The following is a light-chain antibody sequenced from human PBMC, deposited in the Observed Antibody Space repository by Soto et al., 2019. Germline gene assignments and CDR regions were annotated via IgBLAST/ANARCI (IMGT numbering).Light chain of an antibody. J-gene: IGKJ5*01. V-gene: IGKV3-20*01. CDR2: GAS. Sequence: EIVLTQSPGTLPLSPGERAALSCRASQSVSNNYLAWFQQKPGQAPRLLIYGASSRATGIPDRFSGSGSGTDFTLTISRLEPEDFAVFYCQHYDSLPITFGQGTRLEIK. CDR1: QSVSNNY. CDR3: QHYDSLPIT.